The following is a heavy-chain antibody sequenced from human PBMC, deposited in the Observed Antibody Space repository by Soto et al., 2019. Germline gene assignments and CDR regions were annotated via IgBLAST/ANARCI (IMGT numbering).Heavy chain of an antibody. CDR1: GYSFTSYW. J-gene: IGHJ3*02. Sequence: PGESLKISCKGSGYSFTSYWIGWVRQMPGKGLEWMGIIYPCDSDTRYSPSFQGQVTISADKSISTAYLQWSSLKASDTAMYYCASPTPRDVLRYLDWTLHAFDIWGQGTMVTVSS. D-gene: IGHD3-9*01. CDR2: IYPCDSDT. V-gene: IGHV5-51*01. CDR3: ASPTPRDVLRYLDWTLHAFDI.